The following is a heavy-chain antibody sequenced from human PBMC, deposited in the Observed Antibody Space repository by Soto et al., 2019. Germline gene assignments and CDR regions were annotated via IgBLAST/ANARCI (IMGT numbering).Heavy chain of an antibody. V-gene: IGHV3-48*04. CDR2: IGSTGSGT. J-gene: IGHJ4*02. D-gene: IGHD3-3*01. CDR1: GFTFSAYS. Sequence: GGSLRLSCAASGFTFSAYSLNWVRQAPGKGLEWVSFIGSTGSGTYYADSVMGRFTISRDNAKNSLYLQMNSLRAEDTAVYYCARDDYDFWSGYSDYWGQGTLVTVSS. CDR3: ARDDYDFWSGYSDY.